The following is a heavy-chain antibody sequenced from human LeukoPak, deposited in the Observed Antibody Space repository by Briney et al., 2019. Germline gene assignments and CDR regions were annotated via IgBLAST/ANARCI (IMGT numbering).Heavy chain of an antibody. D-gene: IGHD1-1*01. V-gene: IGHV4-61*01. Sequence: SETLSLTCTVSGDSVSNDRYYWTWIRQSPGKGLEWIAYIRYSGHTNYNPSLDTRVAISLDASKNQLSLRLYSVTAADTAMYYCARYNWNTWFDPWGQGALVTVSS. CDR3: ARYNWNTWFDP. CDR2: IRYSGHT. CDR1: GDSVSNDRYY. J-gene: IGHJ5*02.